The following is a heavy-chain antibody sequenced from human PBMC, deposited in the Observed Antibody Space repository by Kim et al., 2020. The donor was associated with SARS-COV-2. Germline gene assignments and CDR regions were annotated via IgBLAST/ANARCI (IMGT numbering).Heavy chain of an antibody. D-gene: IGHD2-2*01. Sequence: ASVKVSCKASGYTFTSYGMHWVRQAPGQRLEWMGWINAGTGNTKYSQKFEGRVTITRDTSASTAYMELRSPRSEDTAVYYCARDHRYCSGSTCYGEAIDYWGQGTLVTVSS. CDR1: GYTFTSYG. CDR2: INAGTGNT. V-gene: IGHV1-3*01. J-gene: IGHJ4*02. CDR3: ARDHRYCSGSTCYGEAIDY.